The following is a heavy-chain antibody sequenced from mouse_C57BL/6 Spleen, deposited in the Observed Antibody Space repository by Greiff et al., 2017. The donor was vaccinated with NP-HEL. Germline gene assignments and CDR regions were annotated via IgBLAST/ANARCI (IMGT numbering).Heavy chain of an antibody. J-gene: IGHJ4*01. D-gene: IGHD2-2*01. V-gene: IGHV5-4*01. Sequence: EVQLVESGGGLVKPGGSLKLSCAASGFTFSSYAMSWVRQTPEKRLEWVATISDGGSYTYYPDNVKGRFTISRDNAKNNRYLQMSHLKSEDTAMDYGARDYGYDLYAMDDWGQEATATAAS. CDR3: ARDYGYDLYAMDD. CDR1: GFTFSSYA. CDR2: ISDGGSYT.